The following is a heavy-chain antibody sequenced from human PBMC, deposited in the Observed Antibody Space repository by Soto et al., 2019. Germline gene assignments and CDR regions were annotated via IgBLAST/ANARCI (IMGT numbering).Heavy chain of an antibody. CDR2: IYYSGST. CDR3: ASTQAAPTPQVWFYP. D-gene: IGHD6-6*01. Sequence: QGQLQESGPGLVKPSETLSLTCTVSGGSVSSGSDYWSWIRQPPGKGLEWIGYIYYSGSTNYNPSRKSRVTISVDPSKHQFYLKLSAVTAADTAVYYCASTQAAPTPQVWFYPLGQGTLGTVS. CDR1: GGSVSSGSDY. J-gene: IGHJ5*02. V-gene: IGHV4-61*01.